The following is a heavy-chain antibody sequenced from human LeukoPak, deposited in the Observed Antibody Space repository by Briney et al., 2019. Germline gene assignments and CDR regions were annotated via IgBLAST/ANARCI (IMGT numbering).Heavy chain of an antibody. CDR2: IYASGSP. J-gene: IGHJ3*02. Sequence: SETLSLTCTISGGSISSYYWSWLRQPAGKGLEWIGRIYASGSPNYNPSLSSRVIMSIDTSKNQFSLKLSSVTAADTAVYYCARTLLPAHRGAFDIWGQGTMVTVSS. D-gene: IGHD2/OR15-2a*01. CDR1: GGSISSYY. CDR3: ARTLLPAHRGAFDI. V-gene: IGHV4-4*07.